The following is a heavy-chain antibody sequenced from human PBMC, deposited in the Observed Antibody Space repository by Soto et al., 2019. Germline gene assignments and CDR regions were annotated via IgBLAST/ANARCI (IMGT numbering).Heavy chain of an antibody. V-gene: IGHV4-59*01. CDR3: ATGHSSSWYYFDY. D-gene: IGHD6-13*01. CDR1: GGSISSYY. J-gene: IGHJ4*02. CDR2: INHSGST. Sequence: SDTLSLTCTVSGGSISSYYWSWFRQPPGKGLEWIGYINHSGSTTYNPSPKSRLTISVDTSKNQFALKLSSVTAADTAVYYCATGHSSSWYYFDYWGQGALVTVSS.